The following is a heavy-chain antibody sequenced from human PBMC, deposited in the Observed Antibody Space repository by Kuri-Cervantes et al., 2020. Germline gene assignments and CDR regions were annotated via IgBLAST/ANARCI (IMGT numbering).Heavy chain of an antibody. V-gene: IGHV4-30-2*01. CDR2: IYHSGST. CDR1: GGSISSGGYS. Sequence: SQTLSLTCAVSGGSISSGGYSWSWIRQPPGKGLEWIGYIYHSGSTYYNPSLKSRVTISVDTSKNQFSLKLSSVTAADTAVYYCAREDYYDSSDYSLPLHSWFDPWGQGTLVTVSS. CDR3: AREDYYDSSDYSLPLHSWFDP. J-gene: IGHJ5*02. D-gene: IGHD3-22*01.